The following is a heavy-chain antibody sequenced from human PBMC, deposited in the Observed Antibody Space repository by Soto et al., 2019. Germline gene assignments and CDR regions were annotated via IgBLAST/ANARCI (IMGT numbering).Heavy chain of an antibody. CDR1: GGSISSSSYY. D-gene: IGHD5-18*01. CDR3: ARSPPGTAMVIVAY. V-gene: IGHV4-39*01. J-gene: IGHJ4*02. CDR2: IYYSGST. Sequence: QLQLQESGPGLVKPSETLSLTCTVSGGSISSSSYYWGWIRQPPGKGLEWIGSIYYSGSTYYNPSLKRRVTISVDTSKNQFSLKLSSVTAADTAVYYCARSPPGTAMVIVAYWGQGTLVTVSS.